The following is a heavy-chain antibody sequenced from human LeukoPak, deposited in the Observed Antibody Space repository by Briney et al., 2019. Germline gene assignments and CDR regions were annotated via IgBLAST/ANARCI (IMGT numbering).Heavy chain of an antibody. V-gene: IGHV4-59*11. CDR2: ISDSGST. Sequence: PSETLSLTCSVSGASMNGHYWTWIRLSRGKGLEWIGYISDSGSTSYNPSLRSRVIMALEASKTEFSLRLNSVTVADTAVYYCARVFRGAVTSNWFDPWGQGTLVTVSS. D-gene: IGHD3-3*01. CDR3: ARVFRGAVTSNWFDP. CDR1: GASMNGHY. J-gene: IGHJ5*02.